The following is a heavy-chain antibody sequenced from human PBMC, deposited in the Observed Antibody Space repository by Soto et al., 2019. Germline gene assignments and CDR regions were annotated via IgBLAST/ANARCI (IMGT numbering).Heavy chain of an antibody. CDR2: IIPILGIA. D-gene: IGHD3-10*01. CDR1: GGTISSYT. Sequence: SVKVSGKASGGTISSYTISWVRQAPGQGLEWMGRIIPILGIANYAQKFQGRVTITADKSTSTAYMELSSLRSEDTAVYYCALTMVRQDWFDPWGQGTLVTVSS. CDR3: ALTMVRQDWFDP. V-gene: IGHV1-69*02. J-gene: IGHJ5*02.